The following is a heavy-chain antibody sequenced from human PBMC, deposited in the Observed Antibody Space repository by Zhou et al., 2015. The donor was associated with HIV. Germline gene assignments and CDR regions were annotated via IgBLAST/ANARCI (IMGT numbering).Heavy chain of an antibody. CDR1: GFTFSSYS. D-gene: IGHD3-3*01. CDR2: ISTGGGSI. V-gene: IGHV3-48*04. J-gene: IGHJ4*02. CDR3: ARGVFVFGVVRAYFDY. Sequence: EVQLVESGGGLVQPGGSLRLSCAASGFTFSSYSMNWVRQAPGKGLEWASYISTGGGSIFYADSVKGRFTISRDNAENSLYLQMNSLRAEDTAVYYCARGVFVFGVVRAYFDYWGQGTLVTVSS.